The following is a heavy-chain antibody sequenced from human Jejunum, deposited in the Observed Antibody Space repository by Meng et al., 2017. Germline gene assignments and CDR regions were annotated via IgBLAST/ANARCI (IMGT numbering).Heavy chain of an antibody. Sequence: SETLSLTCSVSGTSVSNYYWSWIRQPAGKGLEWIGRTYTGGNTKYNPSLKSRVTMSIDMSKNQFSLKLNSVTAADTGVYYCARWYNSNLDPWGPGVLVTVSS. CDR1: GTSVSNYY. J-gene: IGHJ5*02. CDR3: ARWYNSNLDP. V-gene: IGHV4-4*07. D-gene: IGHD1-7*01. CDR2: TYTGGNT.